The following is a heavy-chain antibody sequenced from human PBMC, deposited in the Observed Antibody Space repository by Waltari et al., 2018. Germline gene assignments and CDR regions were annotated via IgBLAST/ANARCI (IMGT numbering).Heavy chain of an antibody. J-gene: IGHJ3*02. CDR2: IYTSGST. Sequence: QVQLQESGPGLVKPSQTLSLTCTVSGGSISSGSYYWSWIRQPAGKGLEWIGRIYTSGSTNYNPSLKSRVTISVDTSKNQFSLKLSSVTAADTAVYYCARELGEIVVVPAAMDAFDIWGQGTMVTVSS. CDR3: ARELGEIVVVPAAMDAFDI. D-gene: IGHD2-2*01. V-gene: IGHV4-61*02. CDR1: GGSISSGSYY.